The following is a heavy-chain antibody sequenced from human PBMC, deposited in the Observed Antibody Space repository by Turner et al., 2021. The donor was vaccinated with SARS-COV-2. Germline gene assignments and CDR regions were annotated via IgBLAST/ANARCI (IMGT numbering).Heavy chain of an antibody. D-gene: IGHD2-2*02. CDR3: AGEVVVPTTILGDVYGMDV. Sequence: QLQLQESGPGLVNPSETLSLTCTVSGVSFSSSSYYWGWIRQPTGKGLEWIGSIDYSGSTYDNPSLKSRVTIYVDTSKNQFSLKLSAVTAADTAVYYCAGEVVVPTTILGDVYGMDVWGQGTTVTVSS. CDR2: IDYSGST. V-gene: IGHV4-39*01. CDR1: GVSFSSSSYY. J-gene: IGHJ6*02.